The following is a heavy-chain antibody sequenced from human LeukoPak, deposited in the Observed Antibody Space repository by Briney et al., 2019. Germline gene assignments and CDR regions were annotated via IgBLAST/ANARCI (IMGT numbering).Heavy chain of an antibody. CDR1: GSDFINYW. V-gene: IGHV5-51*01. J-gene: IGHJ4*02. D-gene: IGHD4-17*01. Sequence: GEALEISCEDSGSDFINYWIGWGRAVPGRGEEGMAVIFPGDSETTYNPSFQGHVSISVDTSTNSAYLEWSSLKASDTAIYYCARQDLGDYGRNYFQSWGQGTLVIVSS. CDR3: ARQDLGDYGRNYFQS. CDR2: IFPGDSET.